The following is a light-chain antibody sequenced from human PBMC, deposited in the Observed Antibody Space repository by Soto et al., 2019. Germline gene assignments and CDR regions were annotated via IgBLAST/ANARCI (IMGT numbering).Light chain of an antibody. Sequence: QPVLTQPPSASGTPGQRVTISCSGSSSNIGSNYVYWYQQLPGTAPKLLIYSNNQRPSGVPDRFSGSKSGTSASLAISGLRSEDEADYYCAAWDDSLSGRVYVFGTGTKVTVL. CDR1: SSNIGSNY. V-gene: IGLV1-47*02. CDR3: AAWDDSLSGRVYV. J-gene: IGLJ1*01. CDR2: SNN.